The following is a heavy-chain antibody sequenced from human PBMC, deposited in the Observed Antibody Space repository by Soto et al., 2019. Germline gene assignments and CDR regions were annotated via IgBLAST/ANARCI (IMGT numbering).Heavy chain of an antibody. V-gene: IGHV4-34*01. CDR2: INHSGST. J-gene: IGHJ4*02. Sequence: SETLSLTCAVYGGSFSGYYWSWIRQPPGKGLEWIGEINHSGSTNYNPSLKSRVTISVDTSKNQFSLKLSSVTAADTAVYYCARRGFTMVRGPLAYWGQGTLVTVSS. D-gene: IGHD3-10*01. CDR1: GGSFSGYY. CDR3: ARRGFTMVRGPLAY.